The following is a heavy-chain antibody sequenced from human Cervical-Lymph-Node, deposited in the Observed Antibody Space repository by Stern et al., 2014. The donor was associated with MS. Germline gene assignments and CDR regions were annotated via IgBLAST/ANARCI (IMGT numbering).Heavy chain of an antibody. D-gene: IGHD1-1*01. Sequence: VPLVESGGGVIQPGGSLRLSCTASGFTVSRDYMTWVRQAPGKGLEWVSLITNVGSPFYTDSVKGRFTISRDDSKNTVYLHMTSLRAEDTAMYYCARDTSSPERSDWWGQGTLVTVSS. CDR2: ITNVGSP. V-gene: IGHV3-53*01. CDR3: ARDTSSPERSDW. J-gene: IGHJ4*02. CDR1: GFTVSRDY.